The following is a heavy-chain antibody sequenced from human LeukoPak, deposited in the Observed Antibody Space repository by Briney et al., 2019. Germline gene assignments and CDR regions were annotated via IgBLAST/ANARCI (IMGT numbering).Heavy chain of an antibody. Sequence: GGSLRLSCAASGFTFSSYEMNWVRQAPGKGLEWVSYISSSGSTIYYADSVKGRFTISRDNAKNSLYLQMNSLRAEDTAVYYCARDIMVTDYYYGMDVWGQGTTVTVSS. CDR1: GFTFSSYE. CDR3: ARDIMVTDYYYGMDV. V-gene: IGHV3-48*03. J-gene: IGHJ6*02. CDR2: ISSSGSTI. D-gene: IGHD2-8*01.